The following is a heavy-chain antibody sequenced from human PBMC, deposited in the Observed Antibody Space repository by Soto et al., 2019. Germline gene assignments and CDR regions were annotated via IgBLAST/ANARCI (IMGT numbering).Heavy chain of an antibody. J-gene: IGHJ6*03. CDR2: ISYDGSNK. Sequence: GGSLRLSCAASAFTFSRHGMHWVRQAPGKGLQWVGVISYDGSNKYYADSVKGRFTISRDNSKNTLYLQMNSLRAEDTAVYYCAKGFGEFPLYYFYYYMDVWGKGTTVTVSS. CDR3: AKGFGEFPLYYFYYYMDV. CDR1: AFTFSRHG. D-gene: IGHD3-10*01. V-gene: IGHV3-30*18.